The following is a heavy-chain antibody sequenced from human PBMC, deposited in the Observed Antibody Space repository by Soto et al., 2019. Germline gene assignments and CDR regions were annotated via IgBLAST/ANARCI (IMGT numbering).Heavy chain of an antibody. CDR3: ARDAVVVVAARSGLAFDI. J-gene: IGHJ3*02. V-gene: IGHV4-59*01. Sequence: QVQLQESGPGLVKPSETLSLTCTVSGGSISSYYWSWIRQPPGKGLEWIGYIYYSGSTNYNPSLKSRVTISVDTSKNQFSLKLSSVTAADTAVYYCARDAVVVVAARSGLAFDIWGQGTMVTVSS. CDR2: IYYSGST. D-gene: IGHD2-15*01. CDR1: GGSISSYY.